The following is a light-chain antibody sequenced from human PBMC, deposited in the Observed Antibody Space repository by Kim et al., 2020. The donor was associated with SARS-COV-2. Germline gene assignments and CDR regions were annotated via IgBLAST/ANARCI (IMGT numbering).Light chain of an antibody. Sequence: SQTAQLPCTGNNDNVGHQGASWLQQRQGHPPKSLSYRDNSRPSGISERFSASTSGNTASLTITGLQPEDEADYYCSAWDRSLDAVVFGGGTQLTVL. CDR3: SAWDRSLDAVV. V-gene: IGLV10-54*01. CDR2: RDN. CDR1: NDNVGHQG. J-gene: IGLJ2*01.